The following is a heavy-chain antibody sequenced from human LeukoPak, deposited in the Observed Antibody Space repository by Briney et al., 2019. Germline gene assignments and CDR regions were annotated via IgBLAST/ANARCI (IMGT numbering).Heavy chain of an antibody. V-gene: IGHV4-59*01. CDR1: GGSISSYY. CDR2: IYYSGST. CDR3: AKVRNRIQGAVDY. J-gene: IGHJ4*02. D-gene: IGHD1-26*01. Sequence: SETLSLTCTVSGGSISSYYWSWIRQPPGKGLEWIGYIYYSGSTNYNPSLKSRVTISVDTSKNQFSLKLSSVTAADTAVYYCAKVRNRIQGAVDYWGQGTLVTVSS.